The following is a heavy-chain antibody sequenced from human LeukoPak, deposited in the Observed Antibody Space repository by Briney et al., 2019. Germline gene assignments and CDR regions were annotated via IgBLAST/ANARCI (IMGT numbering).Heavy chain of an antibody. V-gene: IGHV1-18*01. D-gene: IGHD3-3*01. J-gene: IGHJ5*02. CDR1: GGTFISYA. Sequence: GASVKVPCKASGGTFISYAISWVRQAPGQGLEWMGWISAYNGNTNYAQKLQGRVTMTTDTSTSTAYMELRSLRSDDTAVYYCARVVGHFGVVIKRFDPWGQGTLVTVSS. CDR3: ARVVGHFGVVIKRFDP. CDR2: ISAYNGNT.